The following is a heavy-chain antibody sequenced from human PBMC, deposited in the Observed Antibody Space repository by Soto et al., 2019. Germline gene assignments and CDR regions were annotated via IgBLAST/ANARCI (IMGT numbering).Heavy chain of an antibody. CDR1: GGTISGYY. CDR3: ARHRRTTVAKFYCDS. D-gene: IGHD4-4*01. CDR2: IYNSGTT. Sequence: QVQLQESGPGLVKPSETLSLTCTVTGGTISGYYWSWIRQALGKGLEWIAYIYNSGTTNYNPSLKSRVTISEDSSKNQVSLELSSVTAADTAVYYCARHRRTTVAKFYCDSWGEGAPATASS. J-gene: IGHJ4*02. V-gene: IGHV4-59*08.